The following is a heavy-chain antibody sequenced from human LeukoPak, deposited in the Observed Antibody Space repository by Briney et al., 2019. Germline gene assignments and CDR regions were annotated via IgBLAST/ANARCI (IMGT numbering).Heavy chain of an antibody. CDR2: IIPIRGIA. CDR1: GGTFSSYA. CDR3: AREKYCSSTSCYTGYYYYYGMDV. J-gene: IGHJ6*02. V-gene: IGHV1-69*04. Sequence: GASVKVSCKASGGTFSSYAISWVRQAPGQGLEWMGRIIPIRGIANYAQKFQGRVTITADKSTSTAYMELSSLRSEDTAVYYCAREKYCSSTSCYTGYYYYYGMDVWGQGTTVTVSS. D-gene: IGHD2-2*02.